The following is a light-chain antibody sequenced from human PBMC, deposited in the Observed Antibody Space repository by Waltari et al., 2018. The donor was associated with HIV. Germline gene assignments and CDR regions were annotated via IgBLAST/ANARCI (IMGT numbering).Light chain of an antibody. CDR1: QSVSSY. CDR2: DAS. CDR3: QQRSNWPLT. J-gene: IGKJ4*01. V-gene: IGKV3-11*01. Sequence: EIVLTQSPATLSLSPGARATLSCRASQSVSSYLAWYQQKPGQAPRLLIYDASNRATGIPARFSGSGSGTDFTLTISSLEPEDFAVYYCQQRSNWPLTFVGGTKVEIK.